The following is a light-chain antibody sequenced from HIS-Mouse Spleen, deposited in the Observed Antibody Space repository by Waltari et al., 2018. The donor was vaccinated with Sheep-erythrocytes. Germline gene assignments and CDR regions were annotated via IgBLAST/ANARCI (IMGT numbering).Light chain of an antibody. CDR3: QSADSSGTYVV. V-gene: IGLV3-25*03. J-gene: IGLJ2*01. Sequence: YELTQPPSVSVSPGQTARITCSGDALPKQYAYWYQQKPGQAPVLVIYKDSERPSGIPERFSGSSSGTTVTLTISGVQAEDEADYYCQSADSSGTYVVFGGGTKLTVL. CDR2: KDS. CDR1: ALPKQY.